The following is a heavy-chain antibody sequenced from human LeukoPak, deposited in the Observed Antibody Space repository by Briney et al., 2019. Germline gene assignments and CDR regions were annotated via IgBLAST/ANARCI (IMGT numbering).Heavy chain of an antibody. Sequence: SETLSLTCTVSGGSLRSYYCSWIRQPPRKGLEWVGYIYYSGSTNYNPSLTSRVTISVDTSKNQFSLKLSAVTAPDTAVYYCARAPSVGATSYFDYWGEGTRVTVST. CDR2: IYYSGST. V-gene: IGHV4-59*01. CDR1: GGSLRSYY. CDR3: ARAPSVGATSYFDY. J-gene: IGHJ4*02. D-gene: IGHD1-26*01.